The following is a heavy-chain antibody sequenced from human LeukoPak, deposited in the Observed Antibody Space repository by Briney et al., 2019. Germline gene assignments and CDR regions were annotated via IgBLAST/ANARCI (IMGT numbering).Heavy chain of an antibody. Sequence: ASVNVSCKASGYTFTSYYMHWVRQAPGQGLEWMGIINPSGGSTSYAQKFQGRVTMTRDTSTSTVYMELSSLRSEDTAVYYCARDHEPAAHHGDTSALHSGSYRGNDYWGQGTLVTVSS. D-gene: IGHD1-26*01. CDR1: GYTFTSYY. V-gene: IGHV1-46*01. J-gene: IGHJ4*02. CDR3: ARDHEPAAHHGDTSALHSGSYRGNDY. CDR2: INPSGGST.